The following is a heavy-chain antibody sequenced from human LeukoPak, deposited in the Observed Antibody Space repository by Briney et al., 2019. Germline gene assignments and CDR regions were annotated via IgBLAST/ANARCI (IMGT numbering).Heavy chain of an antibody. CDR1: GGTFSSYA. CDR3: AGDLIWSGHNWFDP. J-gene: IGHJ5*02. D-gene: IGHD3-3*01. CDR2: IIPIFGTA. V-gene: IGHV1-69*13. Sequence: GASVKVSCKASGGTFSSYAISWVRQAPGQGPEWMGGIIPIFGTANYAQKFQGRVTITADESTSTAYMELSSLRSEDTAVYYCAGDLIWSGHNWFDPWGQGTLVTVSS.